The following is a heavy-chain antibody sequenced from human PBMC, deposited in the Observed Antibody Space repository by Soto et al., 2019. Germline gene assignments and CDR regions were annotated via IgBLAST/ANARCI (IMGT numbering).Heavy chain of an antibody. J-gene: IGHJ4*02. Sequence: QVQLQESGPGLVKPSQTLSLTCTVSGGSISSGDYYWSWIRQPPGQVLEWIGSIYYSGSTYYNPFLKSRVTISVDTSKNQFSLKLSSVTAADTAVYYCARNIYGYTFYDYWGQGTLVTVSS. CDR2: IYYSGST. D-gene: IGHD5-18*01. CDR1: GGSISSGDYY. CDR3: ARNIYGYTFYDY. V-gene: IGHV4-30-4*01.